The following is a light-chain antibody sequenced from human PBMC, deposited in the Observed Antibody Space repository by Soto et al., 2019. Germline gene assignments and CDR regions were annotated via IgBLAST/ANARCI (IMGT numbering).Light chain of an antibody. CDR2: KAS. V-gene: IGKV1-5*03. Sequence: DIQMTQSPSTLSGSVGDRVTITCRARQTISSWLAWYQLKTGKAPKILIYKASTLQSGVPSRFSGSGSGTEFTLTISSLQPDDFATYYCQHYNSYSEAFGQGTKVDI. CDR1: QTISSW. J-gene: IGKJ1*01. CDR3: QHYNSYSEA.